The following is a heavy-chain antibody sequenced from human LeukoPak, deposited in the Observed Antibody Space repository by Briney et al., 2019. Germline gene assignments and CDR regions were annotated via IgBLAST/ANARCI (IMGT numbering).Heavy chain of an antibody. Sequence: ASVKVSCKASGGTFSSYAISWVRQAPGQGLEWVGGIIPIFGTANYAQKFQGRVTITADESTSTAYMELSSLRSEDTAVYYCARDDAGLLDYWGQGTLVTVSS. D-gene: IGHD2-15*01. V-gene: IGHV1-69*13. CDR1: GGTFSSYA. CDR2: IIPIFGTA. J-gene: IGHJ4*02. CDR3: ARDDAGLLDY.